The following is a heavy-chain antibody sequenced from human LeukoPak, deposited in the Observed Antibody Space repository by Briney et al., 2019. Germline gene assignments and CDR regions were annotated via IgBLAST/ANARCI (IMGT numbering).Heavy chain of an antibody. D-gene: IGHD2-2*01. CDR3: ARVPKRTIVVVPVARPAGLDP. CDR2: ICAYNGNT. Sequence: ASVKVSCKASGYTFTSYGISWVRQAPGQGLEWMGWICAYNGNTNYAQKLQGRVTMTTDTSTSTAYMELRSLRSDDTAVYYCARVPKRTIVVVPVARPAGLDPWGQGTLVTVSS. J-gene: IGHJ5*02. CDR1: GYTFTSYG. V-gene: IGHV1-18*01.